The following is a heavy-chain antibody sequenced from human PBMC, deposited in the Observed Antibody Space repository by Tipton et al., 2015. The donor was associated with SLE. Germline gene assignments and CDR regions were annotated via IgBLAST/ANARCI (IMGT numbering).Heavy chain of an antibody. D-gene: IGHD3-22*01. Sequence: QSGAEVKKPGSSVKVSCKASGGTFSSYAISWVRQAPGQGLEWMGGIIPIFGTANYAQKFQGRVTITADESTSTAYMELSSLRSEDTAVYYCASSPQAYYYDSSGPTWGAFDIWGQGTMVTVSS. CDR1: GGTFSSYA. V-gene: IGHV1-69*01. CDR2: IIPIFGTA. CDR3: ASSPQAYYYDSSGPTWGAFDI. J-gene: IGHJ3*02.